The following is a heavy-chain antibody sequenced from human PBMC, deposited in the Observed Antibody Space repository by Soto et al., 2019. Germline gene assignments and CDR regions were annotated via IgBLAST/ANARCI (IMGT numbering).Heavy chain of an antibody. CDR1: GFTFGDYA. CDR3: TRAGRHIVVVPAAMLSDY. CDR2: IRSKAYGGTT. Sequence: EVQLVESGGGLVQPGRSLRLSCTASGFTFGDYAMSWFRQAPGKGLEWVGFIRSKAYGGTTEYAASVKGRFTISRDDPKSIAYLQMNSLKTEDIAVYYCTRAGRHIVVVPAAMLSDYWGQGTLVTVSS. J-gene: IGHJ4*02. V-gene: IGHV3-49*03. D-gene: IGHD2-2*01.